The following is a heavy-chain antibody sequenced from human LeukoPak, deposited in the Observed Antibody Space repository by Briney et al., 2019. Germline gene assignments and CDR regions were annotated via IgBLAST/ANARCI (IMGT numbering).Heavy chain of an antibody. Sequence: SETLSLTCAVYGGSFSGYYWSWIRQPPGKGLEWLGKINHSGSTNYNPSLKSRVTISVDTSKNQFSLKLSSVTAADAAVYYCARGQLFYYGSGSYPPDVWGQGTTVTVSS. CDR2: INHSGST. CDR1: GGSFSGYY. J-gene: IGHJ6*02. D-gene: IGHD3-10*01. CDR3: ARGQLFYYGSGSYPPDV. V-gene: IGHV4-34*01.